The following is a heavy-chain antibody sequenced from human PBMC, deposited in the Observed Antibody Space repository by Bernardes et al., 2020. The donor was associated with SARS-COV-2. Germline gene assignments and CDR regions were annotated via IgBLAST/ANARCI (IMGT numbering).Heavy chain of an antibody. Sequence: GGSLRLSCAASGISFSDYAMSWVRQVPGKGLEWVSGIIGNGGGTYYADSVKGRFTISRDISKKILYLQMHSLRAEDTAVYFCAKGKGSSWSSYAFDIWGQGTMVTVSS. J-gene: IGHJ3*02. D-gene: IGHD6-13*01. V-gene: IGHV3-23*01. CDR1: GISFSDYA. CDR2: IIGNGGGT. CDR3: AKGKGSSWSSYAFDI.